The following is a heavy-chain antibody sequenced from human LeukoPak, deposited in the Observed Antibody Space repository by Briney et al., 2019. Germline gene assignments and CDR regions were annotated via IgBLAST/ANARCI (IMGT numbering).Heavy chain of an antibody. CDR3: ARVKGAQANNWFDP. V-gene: IGHV1-18*01. CDR1: GYTFTSYG. Sequence: GASVKVSCKASGYTFTSYGISWVRQAPGQGLEWMGWISTYNGNTNYAQKLQGRVTMTTDTSTSTAYMELRSLRSDDTAVYYCARVKGAQANNWFDPWGQGTLVTVSS. J-gene: IGHJ5*02. CDR2: ISTYNGNT.